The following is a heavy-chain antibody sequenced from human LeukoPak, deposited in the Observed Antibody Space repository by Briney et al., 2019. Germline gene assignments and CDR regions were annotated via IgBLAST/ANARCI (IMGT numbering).Heavy chain of an antibody. CDR1: GGSIDITNY. Sequence: PSETLSLTCGVSGGSIDITNYWSWVRPAPGKRLEWIGEIAHDGTTNYNPSLRSRVAMSFDRANNQFSLSLTSVTAADTAVYYCTREDRPYCPFAYWGQGVLVTVSS. CDR2: IAHDGTT. J-gene: IGHJ4*02. D-gene: IGHD1-26*01. CDR3: TREDRPYCPFAY. V-gene: IGHV4-4*02.